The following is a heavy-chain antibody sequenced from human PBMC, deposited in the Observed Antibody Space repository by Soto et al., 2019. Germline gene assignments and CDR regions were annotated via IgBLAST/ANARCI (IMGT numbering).Heavy chain of an antibody. CDR1: GFTFSSYG. V-gene: IGHV3-33*01. J-gene: IGHJ6*02. D-gene: IGHD2-2*01. Sequence: PGGSLRLSCAASGFTFSSYGMHWVRQAPGKGLEWVAVIWYDGSNKYYADSVKGRFTISRDNSKNTLYLQMNSLRAEDTAVYYCARDNRYCSSTSCYFSWSYYYGMDVRGQGTTVTSP. CDR2: IWYDGSNK. CDR3: ARDNRYCSSTSCYFSWSYYYGMDV.